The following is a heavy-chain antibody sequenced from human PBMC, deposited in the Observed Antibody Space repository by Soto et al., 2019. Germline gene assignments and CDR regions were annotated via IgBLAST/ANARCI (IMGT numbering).Heavy chain of an antibody. CDR1: GGSFSGYY. D-gene: IGHD3-22*01. V-gene: IGHV4-34*01. Sequence: SETLSLTCAVYGGSFSGYYWSWIRQPPGKGLEWIGEINHSGSTNYNPSLKSRVTISVDTSKNQFSLKLSSVTAADTAVYYCALSIRNYYDSSGEVDYWGQGTLVTVSS. J-gene: IGHJ4*02. CDR3: ALSIRNYYDSSGEVDY. CDR2: INHSGST.